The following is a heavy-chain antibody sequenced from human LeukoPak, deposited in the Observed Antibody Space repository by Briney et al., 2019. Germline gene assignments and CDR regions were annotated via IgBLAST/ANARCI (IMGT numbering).Heavy chain of an antibody. CDR1: GYPFKSYG. CDR2: ISAYNGNT. CDR3: ARPYYYDGYFDY. J-gene: IGHJ4*02. V-gene: IGHV1-18*01. Sequence: ASVKVSCKASGYPFKSYGITWVRQAPGQGLEWMGWISAYNGNTNYAQNLQGRVAMTTDTSTSTAYMELRSLRSDDTAVYYCARPYYYDGYFDYWGQGTLVTVSS. D-gene: IGHD3-22*01.